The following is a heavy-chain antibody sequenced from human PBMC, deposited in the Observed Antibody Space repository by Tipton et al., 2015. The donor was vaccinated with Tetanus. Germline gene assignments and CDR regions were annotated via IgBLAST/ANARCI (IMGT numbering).Heavy chain of an antibody. Sequence: QLVQSGAEVKKPGASVKVSCKASGYTFTSYGISWVRQAPGQGLEWMGWISAYNGNTNYAQKLQGRVTMTTDTSTSTAYMELRSLRSDDTAVYYCARGDIVVVPAANYYYYYGMDVWGQGTTVTVSS. D-gene: IGHD2-2*01. J-gene: IGHJ6*02. V-gene: IGHV1-18*01. CDR3: ARGDIVVVPAANYYYYYGMDV. CDR2: ISAYNGNT. CDR1: GYTFTSYG.